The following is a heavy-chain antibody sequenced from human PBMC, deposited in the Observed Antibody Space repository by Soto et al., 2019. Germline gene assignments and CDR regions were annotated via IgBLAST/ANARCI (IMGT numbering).Heavy chain of an antibody. CDR3: ANDLKETVVWGVMAV. D-gene: IGHD3-10*01. CDR2: ISWNSGRI. Sequence: EVQLVESGGDLVQPGRSLRLSCAASGFTFDDYAMHWVRQAPGKCLEWVSGISWNSGRIGYVDSVKGRFTISRDNAKNSLYLQMNSLRAEDTALYYCANDLKETVVWGVMAVCGKGTTVTVSS. J-gene: IGHJ6*04. V-gene: IGHV3-9*01. CDR1: GFTFDDYA.